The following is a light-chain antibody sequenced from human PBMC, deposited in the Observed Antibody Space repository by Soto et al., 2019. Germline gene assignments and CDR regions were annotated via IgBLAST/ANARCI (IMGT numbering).Light chain of an antibody. CDR1: QSLLHSNGYNY. V-gene: IGKV2-28*01. CDR2: LGS. Sequence: IVMTRSPLSLPFTPGEPASISCRSSQSLLHSNGYNYLDWYLQKPGQSPQLLIYLGSNRASGVPDRFSGSGSGTDFTLKISRVEAEDVGVYYCMQALQTPLTFGGGTKVDIK. J-gene: IGKJ4*01. CDR3: MQALQTPLT.